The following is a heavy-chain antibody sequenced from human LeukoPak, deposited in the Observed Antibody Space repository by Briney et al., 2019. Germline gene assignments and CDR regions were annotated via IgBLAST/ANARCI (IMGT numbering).Heavy chain of an antibody. CDR3: AKRQYQLPYFDY. D-gene: IGHD2-2*01. J-gene: IGHJ4*02. CDR1: GFTFSSYA. Sequence: AGGSLRLSCAASGFTFSSYAMSWVRQAPGKGLEWVSAISGSGGSKYYADSVKGRFTISRDNSKNTLYLQMNSLRAEDTAVYYCAKRQYQLPYFDYWGQGTLVTVSS. CDR2: ISGSGGSK. V-gene: IGHV3-23*01.